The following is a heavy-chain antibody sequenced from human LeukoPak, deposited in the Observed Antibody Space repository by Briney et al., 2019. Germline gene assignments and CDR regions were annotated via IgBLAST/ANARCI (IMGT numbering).Heavy chain of an antibody. CDR3: ARDLLVLRYFDWLPTTNYGMDV. CDR1: GYTFTGYY. Sequence: ASVKVSCKASGYTFTGYYMHGVRQAPGQGLEWMGWINPNSGGTNYAQKFQGRVTMTRDTSISTAYMELSRLRSDDTAVYYCARDLLVLRYFDWLPTTNYGMDVWGQGTTVTVSS. V-gene: IGHV1-2*02. CDR2: INPNSGGT. J-gene: IGHJ6*02. D-gene: IGHD3-9*01.